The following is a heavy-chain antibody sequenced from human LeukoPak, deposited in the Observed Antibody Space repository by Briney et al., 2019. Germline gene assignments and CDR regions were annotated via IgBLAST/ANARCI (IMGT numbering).Heavy chain of an antibody. J-gene: IGHJ4*02. Sequence: GGSLRLSCVVSGITFSNAWMNWVRQTPGKGLEWVSAISGSGGSTYYADSVKGRFTISRDNSKNTLYLQMNSLRAEDTAVYYCAKSGIAVAGPFDYWGQGTLVTVSS. CDR1: GITFSNAW. CDR3: AKSGIAVAGPFDY. D-gene: IGHD6-19*01. V-gene: IGHV3-23*01. CDR2: ISGSGGST.